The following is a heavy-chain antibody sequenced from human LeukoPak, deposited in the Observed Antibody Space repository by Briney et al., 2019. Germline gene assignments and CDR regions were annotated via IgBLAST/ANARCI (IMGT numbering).Heavy chain of an antibody. CDR3: ARDKRAGSGDGSLFDP. D-gene: IGHD2-15*01. CDR1: GFTFSSYA. V-gene: IGHV3-7*01. J-gene: IGHJ5*02. Sequence: GGSLRLSCAASGFTFSSYAMSWVRQAPGKGLEWVAIIDYDATEKYYVESVKGRFTVSRDNAKDSVYLQMNSLRAEDTAVYYCARDKRAGSGDGSLFDPWGQGTLVTVSS. CDR2: IDYDATEK.